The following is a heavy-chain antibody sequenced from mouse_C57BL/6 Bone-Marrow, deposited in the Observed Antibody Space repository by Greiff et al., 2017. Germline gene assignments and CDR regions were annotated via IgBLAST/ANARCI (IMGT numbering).Heavy chain of an antibody. Sequence: EVKLQESGPGLVKPSQSLSLTCSVTGYSITSGYYWNWIRQFPGNKLEWMGYISYDGSNNYNPSLKNRISITRDTSKNQFFLKLNPVTTEDTATYYCARNRRFAYWGQGTLVTVSA. CDR2: ISYDGSN. CDR1: GYSITSGYY. J-gene: IGHJ3*01. V-gene: IGHV3-6*01. CDR3: ARNRRFAY.